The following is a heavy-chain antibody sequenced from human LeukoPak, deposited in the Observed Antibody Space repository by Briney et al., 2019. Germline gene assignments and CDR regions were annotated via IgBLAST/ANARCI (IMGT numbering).Heavy chain of an antibody. Sequence: GGSLRLSCAASGFTFSSYWMTWVRQAPGKGLEWVANIKEDGSEKYYVDSVKGRFTISRDNAKNSLYLQMNSLRAEDTAVYYCARDASGSYYGYWGQGTLVTVSS. J-gene: IGHJ4*02. V-gene: IGHV3-7*01. D-gene: IGHD1-26*01. CDR1: GFTFSSYW. CDR2: IKEDGSEK. CDR3: ARDASGSYYGY.